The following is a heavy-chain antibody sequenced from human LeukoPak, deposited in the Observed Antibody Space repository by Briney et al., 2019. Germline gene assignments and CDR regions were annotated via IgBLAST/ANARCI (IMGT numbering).Heavy chain of an antibody. CDR3: ARPGYSSGWYDWYFDL. CDR1: GGSISSGDYY. V-gene: IGHV4-30-4*01. D-gene: IGHD6-19*01. J-gene: IGHJ2*01. CDR2: IYYSGST. Sequence: SQTLSLTCTVSGGSISSGDYYWSWIRQPPGKGLEWIGYIYYSGSTYYNPSLKSRVTISVDTSKNQFSLKLSSVTAADTAVYYCARPGYSSGWYDWYFDLWGRGTLSLSPQ.